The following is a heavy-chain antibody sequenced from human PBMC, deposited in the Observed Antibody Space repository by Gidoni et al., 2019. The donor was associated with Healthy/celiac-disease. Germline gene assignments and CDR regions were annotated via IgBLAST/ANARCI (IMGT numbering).Heavy chain of an antibody. D-gene: IGHD5-18*01. CDR3: ARRATSQGRTRQIQLWPRYDG. Sequence: EVQLVQSGAEVKKPGESLRISCMGSGYSFTSYWLSWVRQMPGKGLEWMGRIDPSDSYTNYSPSFQGHVTISADKSISTAYLQWSSLKASDTAMYYCARRATSQGRTRQIQLWPRYDGWGQGTLVTVSS. V-gene: IGHV5-10-1*03. J-gene: IGHJ4*02. CDR1: GYSFTSYW. CDR2: IDPSDSYT.